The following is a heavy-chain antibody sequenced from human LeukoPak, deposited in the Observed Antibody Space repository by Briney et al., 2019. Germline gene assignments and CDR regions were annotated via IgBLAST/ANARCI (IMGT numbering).Heavy chain of an antibody. J-gene: IGHJ4*02. CDR3: ARGLYGNSGN. V-gene: IGHV3-13*01. CDR2: IGTAGDT. CDR1: GFTFSSYD. Sequence: GGSLRLSCAASGFTFSSYDMHWVRQATGKGLEWVSGIGTAGDTYYADSVKGRFTISREDAKNSLYLQMNSLTDGNTAAYYCARGLYGNSGNWGQGTLVTVSS. D-gene: IGHD4-23*01.